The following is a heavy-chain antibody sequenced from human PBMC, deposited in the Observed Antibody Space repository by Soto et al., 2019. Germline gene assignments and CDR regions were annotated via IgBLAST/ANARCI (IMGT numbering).Heavy chain of an antibody. CDR3: ARATGADKEDY. CDR1: GFTFSSYG. CDR2: IKEDGSER. J-gene: IGHJ4*02. Sequence: VQLVESGGGLVQPGGSLRLSCAVSGFTFSSYGMSWVRQAPGKGLEWVANIKEDGSERYYVDSVKGRFTISRDNAKNSLYLQMNSLRAEDTAVYYCARATGADKEDYWGQGTLVTVSS. D-gene: IGHD3-10*01. V-gene: IGHV3-7*04.